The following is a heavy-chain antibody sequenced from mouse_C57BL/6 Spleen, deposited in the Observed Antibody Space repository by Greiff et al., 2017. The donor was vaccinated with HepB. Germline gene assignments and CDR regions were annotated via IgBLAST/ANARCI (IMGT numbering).Heavy chain of an antibody. J-gene: IGHJ2*01. Sequence: QVQLQQPGAELVRPGSSVKLSCTASGYTFTSYWMDWVKQRPGQGLEWIGNIYPSDSETHYNQKFKDKATLTVDKSSSTAYMQLSSLTSEDSAVYYCAIYDYDVRYWGQGTTLTVSS. CDR3: AIYDYDVRY. V-gene: IGHV1-61*01. CDR2: IYPSDSET. D-gene: IGHD2-4*01. CDR1: GYTFTSYW.